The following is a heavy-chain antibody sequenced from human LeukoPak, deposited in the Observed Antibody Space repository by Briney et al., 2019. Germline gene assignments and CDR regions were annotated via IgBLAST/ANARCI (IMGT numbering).Heavy chain of an antibody. Sequence: SETLSLTCAVYGGSFSDYYWSWIRQPPGKGLEWIGTIYYSGSTYYNPSLKSRVTISVDTSKNQFSLRLSSVTAADTAVYYCARRRRSNSSHDYWGQGTLVTVSS. CDR3: ARRRRSNSSHDY. CDR2: IYYSGST. D-gene: IGHD6-6*01. V-gene: IGHV4-59*04. CDR1: GGSFSDYY. J-gene: IGHJ4*02.